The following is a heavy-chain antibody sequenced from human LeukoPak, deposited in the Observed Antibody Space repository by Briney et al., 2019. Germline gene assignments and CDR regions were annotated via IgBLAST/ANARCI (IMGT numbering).Heavy chain of an antibody. CDR3: AREERTTWGYYYYYMDV. D-gene: IGHD1-7*01. CDR2: IIPIFGTA. V-gene: IGHV1-69*13. Sequence: SVKVSCKASGGTFTSYAISWVRQAHGQGLECMGGIIPIFGTANYAQKFQGRVTITADESTSTAYMELSSLRSEDTAVYYCAREERTTWGYYYYYMDVWGKGTTVTVSS. CDR1: GGTFTSYA. J-gene: IGHJ6*03.